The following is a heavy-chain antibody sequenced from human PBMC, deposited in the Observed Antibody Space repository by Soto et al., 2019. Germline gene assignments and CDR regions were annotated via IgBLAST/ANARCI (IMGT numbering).Heavy chain of an antibody. CDR2: ISGSGGST. CDR3: AKDWETAMVKLRYFDY. CDR1: GFTFSSYA. J-gene: IGHJ4*02. V-gene: IGHV3-23*01. D-gene: IGHD5-18*01. Sequence: EVQLLESGGGLVQPGGSLRLSCAASGFTFSSYAMSWVRQAPGKGLEWVSAISGSGGSTYYADSVKGRFTISRDNSKNTLYLQMNRLRAEDTAVYYCAKDWETAMVKLRYFDYWGQGTLVTVSS.